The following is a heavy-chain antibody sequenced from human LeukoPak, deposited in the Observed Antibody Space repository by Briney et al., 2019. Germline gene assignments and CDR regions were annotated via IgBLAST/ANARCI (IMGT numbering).Heavy chain of an antibody. Sequence: SETLSLTCTVSGGSISSSDYYWGWIRQPRGKGLEWIGSIYYTGSTYYKSSLKSRVTISGDTSKNQFSLRLSSVTAADTAVYYCARASYSYDINGWVPFDYWGQGTLVTVSS. CDR1: GGSISSSDYY. D-gene: IGHD3-22*01. CDR2: IYYTGST. V-gene: IGHV4-39*07. J-gene: IGHJ4*02. CDR3: ARASYSYDINGWVPFDY.